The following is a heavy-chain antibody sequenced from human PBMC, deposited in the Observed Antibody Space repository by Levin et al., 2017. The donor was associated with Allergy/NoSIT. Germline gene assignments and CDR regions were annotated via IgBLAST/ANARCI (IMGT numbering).Heavy chain of an antibody. Sequence: GESLKISCKGSGYSFTSYWIGWVRQMPGKGLEWMGIIYPGDSDTRYSPSFQGQVTISADKSISTAYLQWSSLKASDTAMYYCARQVETYYDILTGYFDYWGQGTLVTVSS. V-gene: IGHV5-51*01. CDR1: GYSFTSYW. J-gene: IGHJ4*02. CDR3: ARQVETYYDILTGYFDY. CDR2: IYPGDSDT. D-gene: IGHD3-9*01.